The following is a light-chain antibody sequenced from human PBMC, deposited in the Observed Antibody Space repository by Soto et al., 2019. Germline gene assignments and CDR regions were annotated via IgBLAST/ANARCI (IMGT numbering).Light chain of an antibody. Sequence: EIVFTQSPATLSLSPGERATLSCRASQSVSSYLAWYQQKPGQAPRLLIYGASSRATGIPDRFSGRGSGTDFTLTISRLEPEDFEVYYCQQYGSSRITFGQGTRLEIK. CDR2: GAS. CDR3: QQYGSSRIT. J-gene: IGKJ5*01. V-gene: IGKV3-20*01. CDR1: QSVSSY.